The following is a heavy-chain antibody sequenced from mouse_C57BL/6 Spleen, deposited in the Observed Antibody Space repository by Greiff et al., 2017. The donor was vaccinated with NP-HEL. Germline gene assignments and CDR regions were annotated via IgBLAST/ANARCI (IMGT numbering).Heavy chain of an antibody. V-gene: IGHV1-52*01. CDR3: ARADGYPVYAMDY. CDR1: GYTFTSYW. Sequence: QVQLQQPGAELVRPGSSVKLSCKASGYTFTSYWMHWVKQRPIQGLEWIGNIDPSDSETHYNQKFKDKATLTVDKSSSTAYMQLSSLTSEDSAVYYCARADGYPVYAMDYWGQGTSVTVSS. J-gene: IGHJ4*01. CDR2: IDPSDSET. D-gene: IGHD2-3*01.